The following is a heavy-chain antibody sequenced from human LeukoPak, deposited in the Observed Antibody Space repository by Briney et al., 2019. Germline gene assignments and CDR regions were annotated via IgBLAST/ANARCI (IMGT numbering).Heavy chain of an antibody. Sequence: PGVSLRLSCAASGFTVSSNYMSWVRQAPGKGLQWVSVIYSGGTTYYPDSVKGRFTISRDNSKNTLYLQMNSLRAEDTAVYYCAGGGSNRRFDFWGQGTLVTVSS. CDR3: AGGGSNRRFDF. CDR2: IYSGGTT. D-gene: IGHD3-16*02. J-gene: IGHJ4*02. CDR1: GFTVSSNY. V-gene: IGHV3-53*01.